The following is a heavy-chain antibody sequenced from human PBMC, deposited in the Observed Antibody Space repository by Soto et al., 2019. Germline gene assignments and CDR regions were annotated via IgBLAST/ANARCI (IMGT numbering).Heavy chain of an antibody. V-gene: IGHV4-34*01. CDR3: ARGVDKEYYFDY. CDR2: INHSGST. Sequence: QVQLQQWGAGLLKPSETLSLTCAVYGGSFSGYYWSWIRQPPGKGLEWIGEINHSGSTNYNPSLKSRVTISVDTSKNQVSLKLSSVTAADTAVYYCARGVDKEYYFDYWGQGTLVTVSS. D-gene: IGHD3-22*01. J-gene: IGHJ4*02. CDR1: GGSFSGYY.